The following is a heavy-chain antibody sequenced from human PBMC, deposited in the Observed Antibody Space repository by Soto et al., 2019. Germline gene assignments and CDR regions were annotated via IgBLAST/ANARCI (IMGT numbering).Heavy chain of an antibody. CDR1: GFTFSSYG. D-gene: IGHD5-18*01. CDR2: ISYDGSNK. CDR3: AKDQASVDTAMVTIDY. Sequence: QVQLVESGGGVAQPGRSLRLSCAASGFTFSSYGMHWVRQAPGKGLEWVAVISYDGSNKYYADSVKGRFTISRDNSKNTLYLQMNSLRAEDTAVYYCAKDQASVDTAMVTIDYWGQGTLVTVSS. J-gene: IGHJ4*02. V-gene: IGHV3-30*18.